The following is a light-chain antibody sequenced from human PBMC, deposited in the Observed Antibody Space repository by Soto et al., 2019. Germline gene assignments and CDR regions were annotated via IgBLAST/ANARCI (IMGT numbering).Light chain of an antibody. J-gene: IGKJ1*01. CDR2: GAS. V-gene: IGKV3-20*01. CDR3: QQYGTSST. Sequence: EIVLLQSPGTLSLSPGAGATLSRRASQSVSSSYLAWYQQKSGQAPRLLIYGASSRAAGIPDRFSGSGSGTDFTLTISRLEPDDFAVYYCQQYGTSSTVGQGNKVDIK. CDR1: QSVSSSY.